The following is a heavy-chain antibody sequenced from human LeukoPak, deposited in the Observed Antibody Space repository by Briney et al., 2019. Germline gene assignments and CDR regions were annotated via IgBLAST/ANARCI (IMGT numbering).Heavy chain of an antibody. CDR3: ARQGDYSGYQAFDY. Sequence: PSETLSLTCTVSGGSISSYYWSWIRQPAGKGLEWIGRIYSSGSTNYNPSLKSRVTMSVDTSKNQFSLKLSSVTAADTAVYYCARQGDYSGYQAFDYWGQGTLVTVSS. D-gene: IGHD5-12*01. CDR2: IYSSGST. V-gene: IGHV4-4*07. J-gene: IGHJ4*02. CDR1: GGSISSYY.